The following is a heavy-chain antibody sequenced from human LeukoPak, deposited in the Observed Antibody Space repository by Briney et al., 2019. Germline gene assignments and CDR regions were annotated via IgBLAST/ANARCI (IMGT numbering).Heavy chain of an antibody. J-gene: IGHJ4*02. CDR1: GVSVSSGSYY. D-gene: IGHD6-13*01. CDR3: ARGQAYPGIAAALSF. Sequence: SETLSLTCTVSGVSVSSGSYYWSWIRQPPGKGLEWIGYIYYSGSANYNPSLKSRVTISVDTSKNQFSLKLSSVTAADTAVYYCARGQAYPGIAAALSFWGQGTLVTVSS. V-gene: IGHV4-61*01. CDR2: IYYSGSA.